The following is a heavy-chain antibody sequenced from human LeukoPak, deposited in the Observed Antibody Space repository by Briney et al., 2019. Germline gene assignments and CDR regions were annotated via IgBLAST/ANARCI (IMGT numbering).Heavy chain of an antibody. Sequence: GGSLRLSCAASGFTFSSYEMNWVRQAPGKGLEWVSYISASGSTKYYADSVKGRFTVTRDNSRNTLYLQMNSLRAEDTGVYYCATVGAHDYWGQGTLVTVSS. CDR3: ATVGAHDY. V-gene: IGHV3-48*03. J-gene: IGHJ4*02. CDR1: GFTFSSYE. D-gene: IGHD1-26*01. CDR2: ISASGSTK.